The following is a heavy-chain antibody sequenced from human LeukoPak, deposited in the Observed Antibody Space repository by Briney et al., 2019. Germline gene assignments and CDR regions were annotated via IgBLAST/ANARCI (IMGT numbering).Heavy chain of an antibody. D-gene: IGHD6-13*01. J-gene: IGHJ5*02. CDR2: ISSSGSTI. V-gene: IGHV3-48*04. CDR3: ATSYSSSWYKTKGKDWFDP. Sequence: GGSLRLSCAASTFASASWSMNWVRQAPGEGLEWVSYISSSGSTIYYADSVKGRFTISRDNAKNSLYLQMNSLRAEDTAVYYCATSYSSSWYKTKGKDWFDPWGQGTLVTVSS. CDR1: TFASASWS.